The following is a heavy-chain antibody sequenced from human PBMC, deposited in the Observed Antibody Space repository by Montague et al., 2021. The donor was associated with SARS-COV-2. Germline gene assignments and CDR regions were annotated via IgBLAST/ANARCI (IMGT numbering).Heavy chain of an antibody. CDR1: GGSFSGYY. J-gene: IGHJ6*02. D-gene: IGHD3-9*01. CDR3: ARGRILRTQWFVYYYYGMDV. V-gene: IGHV4-34*01. CDR2: IKHSGST. Sequence: SETLSLTCAVYGGSFSGYYWSWIRQPPGKGLEWIGEIKHSGSTNYNPSLKSRVTISVDTSKNQFSLKLSSVTAADTAVYYCARGRILRTQWFVYYYYGMDVWGQGTTVTVSS.